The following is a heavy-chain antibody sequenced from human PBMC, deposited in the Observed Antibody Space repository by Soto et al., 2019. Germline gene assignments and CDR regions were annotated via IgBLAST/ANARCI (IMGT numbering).Heavy chain of an antibody. D-gene: IGHD2-15*01. Sequence: GESLKLSCHGSGYSFTTCWISWVRQMPGKGLEWMGKIDPSDSESNYSPSFEGHVTISADKSISTAYLQWSTLKASDTAMYYCARLGNSLATPDIWGQGTMGNASS. CDR3: ARLGNSLATPDI. J-gene: IGHJ3*02. CDR1: GYSFTTCW. V-gene: IGHV5-10-1*01. CDR2: IDPSDSES.